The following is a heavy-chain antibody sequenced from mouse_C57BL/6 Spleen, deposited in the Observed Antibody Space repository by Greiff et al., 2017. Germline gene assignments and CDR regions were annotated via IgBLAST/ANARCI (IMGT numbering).Heavy chain of an antibody. CDR1: GFSLTSYA. D-gene: IGHD1-1*01. V-gene: IGHV2-9-1*01. J-gene: IGHJ1*03. CDR2: IWTGGGT. CDR3: ARNPFYYYGSSYWYFDV. Sequence: VKLMESGPGLVAPSQSLSITCTVSGFSLTSYAISWVRQPPGKGLEWLGVIWTGGGTNYNSALKSRLSISKDNSKSQVFLKMNSLQTDDTARYYCARNPFYYYGSSYWYFDVWGTGTRVTVSS.